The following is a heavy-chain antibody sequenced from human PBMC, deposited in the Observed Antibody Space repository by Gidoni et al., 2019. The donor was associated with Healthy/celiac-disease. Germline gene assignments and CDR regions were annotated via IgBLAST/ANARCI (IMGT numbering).Heavy chain of an antibody. CDR1: GGSISSSSYY. CDR3: ARPKYSSSWFEGTHYYYMDV. Sequence: QLQLQESGPGLVKPSETLSLTCTVSGGSISSSSYYWGWIRQPPGKGLGWIGSIYYSGGTYYNPSLKSRVTISVDTSKNQFSLKLSSVTAADTAVYYCARPKYSSSWFEGTHYYYMDVWGKGTTVTVSS. J-gene: IGHJ6*03. V-gene: IGHV4-39*01. D-gene: IGHD6-13*01. CDR2: IYYSGGT.